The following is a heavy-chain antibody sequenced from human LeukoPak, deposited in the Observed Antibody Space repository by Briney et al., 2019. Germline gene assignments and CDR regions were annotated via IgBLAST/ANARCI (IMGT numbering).Heavy chain of an antibody. Sequence: GGSLRLSCAASGFTFSVAAMTWVRQAPGKGLEWVSLIGASGESTYYADSVKGRFTISRDNSKNTLSLQMNSLRVEDTAMYYCARGLDYWGQGTLVTVSS. J-gene: IGHJ4*02. CDR3: ARGLDY. CDR2: IGASGEST. V-gene: IGHV3-23*01. CDR1: GFTFSVAA.